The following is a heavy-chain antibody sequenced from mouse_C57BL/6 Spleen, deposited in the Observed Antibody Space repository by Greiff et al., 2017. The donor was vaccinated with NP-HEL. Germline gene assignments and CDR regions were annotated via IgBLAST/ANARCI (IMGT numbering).Heavy chain of an antibody. V-gene: IGHV1-81*01. D-gene: IGHD2-4*01. J-gene: IGHJ1*03. CDR3: ASGGLRRDWYFDV. Sequence: QVHVKQSGAELARPGASVKLSCKASGYTFTSYGISWVKQRTGQGLEWIGEIYPRSGNTYYNEKFKGKATLTADKSSSTAYMELRSLTSEDSAVYFCASGGLRRDWYFDVWGTGTTVTVSS. CDR2: IYPRSGNT. CDR1: GYTFTSYG.